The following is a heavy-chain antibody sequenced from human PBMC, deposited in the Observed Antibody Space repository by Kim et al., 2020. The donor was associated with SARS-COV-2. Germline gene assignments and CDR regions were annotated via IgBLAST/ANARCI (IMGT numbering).Heavy chain of an antibody. Sequence: GGSLRLSCAASGFTFSSYSMNWVRQAPGKGLEWVSSISSSSSYIYYADSVKGRFTISRDNAKNSLYLQMNSLRAEDTAVYYCARTQRGCHYDILTGYYRGDAFDIWGQGTMVTVSS. CDR2: ISSSSSYI. J-gene: IGHJ3*02. D-gene: IGHD3-9*01. V-gene: IGHV3-21*01. CDR3: ARTQRGCHYDILTGYYRGDAFDI. CDR1: GFTFSSYS.